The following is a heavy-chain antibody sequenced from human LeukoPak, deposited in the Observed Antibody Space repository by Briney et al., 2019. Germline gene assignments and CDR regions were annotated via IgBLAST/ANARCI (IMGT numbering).Heavy chain of an antibody. J-gene: IGHJ4*02. V-gene: IGHV4-61*02. CDR3: ARARYNWNHVDY. CDR2: IYTSGDT. Sequence: SQTLSLTCTVSGGSTSTDYYYWSWIRQPAGKGLEWIGRIYTSGDTNYNPSLKSRVTMSVDTSKNQFSLELGSVSAADTAVYYCARARYNWNHVDYWGQGTLVTVTS. D-gene: IGHD1-14*01. CDR1: GGSTSTDYYY.